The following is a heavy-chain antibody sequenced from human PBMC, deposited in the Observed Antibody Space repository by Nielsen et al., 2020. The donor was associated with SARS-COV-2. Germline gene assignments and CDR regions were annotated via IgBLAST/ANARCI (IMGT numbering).Heavy chain of an antibody. D-gene: IGHD3-16*01. V-gene: IGHV3-33*01. Sequence: GESLKISCAASGFTFSSYGMHWVRQAPGKGLEWVAVIWYDGSNKYYADSVKGRFTISRDNSKNTLYLQMNSLRAEDTAVYYCARDGIPTMITFGGDSGDYYFDYWGQGTLVTVSS. CDR2: IWYDGSNK. J-gene: IGHJ4*02. CDR3: ARDGIPTMITFGGDSGDYYFDY. CDR1: GFTFSSYG.